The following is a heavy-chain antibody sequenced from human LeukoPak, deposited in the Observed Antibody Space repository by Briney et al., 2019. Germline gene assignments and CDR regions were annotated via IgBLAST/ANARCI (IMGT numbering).Heavy chain of an antibody. D-gene: IGHD6-6*01. J-gene: IGHJ4*02. CDR2: IHISGTT. CDR3: ARDQSSSSFDY. CDR1: GGSISDYY. V-gene: IGHV4-4*07. Sequence: SETLSLTCTVSGGSISDYYWSWVRQPAGKGLEWIGRIHISGTTYYNPSLKSRFTMSIDTSKNQFSLKLSSVTAADTAVYYCARDQSSSSFDYWGQGTLVTVSS.